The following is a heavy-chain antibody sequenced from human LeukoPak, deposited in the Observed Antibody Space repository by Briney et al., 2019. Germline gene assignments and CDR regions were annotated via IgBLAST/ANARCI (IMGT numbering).Heavy chain of an antibody. J-gene: IGHJ4*02. CDR2: IKQDGSEK. Sequence: GGSLRLSCAASGFTFSSYWMSWVRQAPGKGLEWVANIKQDGSEKYYVGSVKGRFTISRDNAKNSLYLQMNSLRAEDTAVYYCARGPKIVVVVAATPDDYWGQGTLVTVSS. CDR1: GFTFSSYW. CDR3: ARGPKIVVVVAATPDDY. D-gene: IGHD2-15*01. V-gene: IGHV3-7*01.